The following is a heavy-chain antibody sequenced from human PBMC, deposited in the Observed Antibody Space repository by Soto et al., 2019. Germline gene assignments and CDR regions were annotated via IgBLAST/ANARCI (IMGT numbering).Heavy chain of an antibody. J-gene: IGHJ6*02. CDR2: IWYDGSNK. D-gene: IGHD6-19*01. V-gene: IGHV3-33*01. CDR3: ARDQGQQWLEGYYYGMDV. CDR1: GFTFSSYG. Sequence: GGSLRLSCAASGFTFSSYGMHWVRQAPGKGLEWVAVIWYDGSNKYYADSVKGRFTISRDNSKNTLYLQMNSLRAEDTAVYYCARDQGQQWLEGYYYGMDVWGQGTTVTVSS.